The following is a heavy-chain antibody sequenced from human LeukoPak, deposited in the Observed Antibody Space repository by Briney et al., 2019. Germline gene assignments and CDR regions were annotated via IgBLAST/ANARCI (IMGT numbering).Heavy chain of an antibody. V-gene: IGHV4-59*01. CDR3: ARLTGYSSESWFDP. Sequence: SETLSLTCTVSGGSISSYYWSWIRQPPGKGLEWLGYIYYSGSTYYNPSLKSRVTISVDTSKNQFSLKLRSVPAADTAVYYCARLTGYSSESWFDPWGQGTLVTVSS. CDR2: IYYSGST. J-gene: IGHJ5*02. D-gene: IGHD3-9*01. CDR1: GGSISSYY.